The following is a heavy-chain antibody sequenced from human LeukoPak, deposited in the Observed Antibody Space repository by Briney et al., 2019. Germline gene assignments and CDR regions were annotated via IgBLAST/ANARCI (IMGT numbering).Heavy chain of an antibody. D-gene: IGHD4-23*01. CDR2: LDSSGST. Sequence: SETLSLTCTVSGGSISSRSDYWGWIRQTPGKGLEWIGNLDSSGSTYYNPSLKSRVTISVGTSKNQFSLNLRSVTAADTAIYFCSRSHDCGGLYFYYYMDVWGKGTTVTVSS. CDR1: GGSISSRSDY. CDR3: SRSHDCGGLYFYYYMDV. J-gene: IGHJ6*03. V-gene: IGHV4-39*01.